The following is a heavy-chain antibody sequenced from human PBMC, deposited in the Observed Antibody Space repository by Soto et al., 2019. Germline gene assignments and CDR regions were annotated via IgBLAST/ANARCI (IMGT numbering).Heavy chain of an antibody. Sequence: EVQLLESGGDLVQPGGSLRLSCAASGFTFANYAMTWVRQAPGKGLEWVSSVLAGGTTTFYADSVKGRFTISRDNSKNTLYLQMNSLSAEDTAVYYCAWVRGVIENYWGQGTLVTVSS. CDR1: GFTFANYA. V-gene: IGHV3-23*01. J-gene: IGHJ4*02. CDR2: VLAGGTTT. CDR3: AWVRGVIENY. D-gene: IGHD3-10*01.